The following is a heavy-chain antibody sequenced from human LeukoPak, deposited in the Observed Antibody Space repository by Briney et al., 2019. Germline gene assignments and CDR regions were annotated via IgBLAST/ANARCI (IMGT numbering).Heavy chain of an antibody. V-gene: IGHV3-23*01. CDR3: AKAAGYNPYYYYYMDV. J-gene: IGHJ6*03. D-gene: IGHD5-24*01. Sequence: PGGSLRLSCAASGFTFSSYAMSWVRQAPGKGLEWVSAISGSGGSTYYADSVKGRFTISRDNSKNTLYLQMNSLRAEDTAVYYCAKAAGYNPYYYYYMDVWGEGTTVTVSS. CDR1: GFTFSSYA. CDR2: ISGSGGST.